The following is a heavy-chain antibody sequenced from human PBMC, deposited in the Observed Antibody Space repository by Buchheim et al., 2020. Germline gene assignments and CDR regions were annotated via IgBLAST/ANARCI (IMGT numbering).Heavy chain of an antibody. J-gene: IGHJ6*02. CDR1: GFTFSRSW. CDR2: IKQDGSEK. D-gene: IGHD1-26*01. V-gene: IGHV3-7*01. CDR3: ARDSGPDGMDV. Sequence: EVQLVESGGGLVQPGGSLRLSCAASGFTFSRSWMSWVRQAPGKGLEWVANIKQDGSEKYYVDSVKGRLTIPRANAKNSLYLQMNSLRAEDTAVYYCARDSGPDGMDVWGQGTT.